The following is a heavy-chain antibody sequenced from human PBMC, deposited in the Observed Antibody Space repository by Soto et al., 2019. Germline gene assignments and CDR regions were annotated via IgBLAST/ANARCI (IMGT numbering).Heavy chain of an antibody. J-gene: IGHJ6*02. CDR3: AREAPYDFWSGVIAGYYYGMDV. Sequence: EVQLVESGGGLVQPGGSLRLSCAASGFSFSSYWMSWVRQAPGKGLEWVANIKQHGSEKYYVDSVKGRFTISRDNAKNSLHLPMNSVRAEDTAVYYCAREAPYDFWSGVIAGYYYGMDVWGQGTTVTVSS. V-gene: IGHV3-7*01. CDR2: IKQHGSEK. D-gene: IGHD3-3*01. CDR1: GFSFSSYW.